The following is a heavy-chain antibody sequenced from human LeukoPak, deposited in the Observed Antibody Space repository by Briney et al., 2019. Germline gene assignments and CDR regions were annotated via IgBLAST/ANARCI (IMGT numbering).Heavy chain of an antibody. CDR1: GGSIRSYY. D-gene: IGHD4-11*01. Sequence: SETLSLTCTVSGGSIRSYYWSWIRQPAGKGLEWIGRIYTSGSTNYNPSLKSRVTISVDTSKNQFSLKLSSVTAADTAVYYCARDRGDMTTAPLDYWGQGTLVTVSS. V-gene: IGHV4-4*07. J-gene: IGHJ4*02. CDR2: IYTSGST. CDR3: ARDRGDMTTAPLDY.